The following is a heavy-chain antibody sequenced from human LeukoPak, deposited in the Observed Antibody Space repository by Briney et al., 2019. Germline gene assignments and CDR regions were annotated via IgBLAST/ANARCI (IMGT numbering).Heavy chain of an antibody. Sequence: PSETLSLTCTVSGGSISSYYWSWIRQPAGKGLEWIGRIYTSGSTNYNPSLKSRVTMPVDTSKNQFSLKLSSVTAADTAVYYCAREYSSGWFNYFDYWGQGTLVTVSS. V-gene: IGHV4-4*07. CDR2: IYTSGST. CDR3: AREYSSGWFNYFDY. CDR1: GGSISSYY. D-gene: IGHD6-19*01. J-gene: IGHJ4*02.